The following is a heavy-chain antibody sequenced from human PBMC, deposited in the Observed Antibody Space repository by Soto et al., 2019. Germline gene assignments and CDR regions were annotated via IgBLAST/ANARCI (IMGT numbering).Heavy chain of an antibody. CDR1: GFTFSSYD. D-gene: IGHD1-1*01. V-gene: IGHV3-30*18. CDR2: LSYDGSD. Sequence: QVQLVESGGGVVQPGESLRLSCAASGFTFSSYDMHWVRQAPGKGLEWVAALSYDGSDNADSVKGRFTMSRDNSKNTVYLQMNSLRPEDTAVYYCAKPLREMSTIDVDYWGQGTLVTVSS. J-gene: IGHJ4*02. CDR3: AKPLREMSTIDVDY.